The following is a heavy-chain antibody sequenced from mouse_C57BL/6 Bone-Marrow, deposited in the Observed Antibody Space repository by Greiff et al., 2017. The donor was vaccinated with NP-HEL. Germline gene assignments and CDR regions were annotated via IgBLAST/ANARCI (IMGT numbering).Heavy chain of an antibody. CDR1: GFNIKDDY. CDR3: TTEGYYDYGTGYYYAMDY. Sequence: EVQLQQSGAELVRPGASVKLSCTASGFNIKDDYMHWVKQRPEQGLEWIGWIDPENGDTAYASKFQGKATITAETSSNTAYLQLSSLTSEDTAVYYCTTEGYYDYGTGYYYAMDYWGQGTSVTVSS. D-gene: IGHD2-4*01. CDR2: IDPENGDT. J-gene: IGHJ4*01. V-gene: IGHV14-4*01.